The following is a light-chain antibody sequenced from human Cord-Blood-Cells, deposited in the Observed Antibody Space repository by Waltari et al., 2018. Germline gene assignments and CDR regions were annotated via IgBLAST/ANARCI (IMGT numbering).Light chain of an antibody. CDR3: QQSYSTPFT. Sequence: IQLTQSPSSLSASVGDRVTITCRASQSISSYLNWYQQKPGKAPKLLIYAASSLQSGVPSRFSGSGSETDVTLTISSLQPEDFATYYCQQSYSTPFTFGPGTKVDI. CDR2: AAS. V-gene: IGKV1-39*01. J-gene: IGKJ3*01. CDR1: QSISSY.